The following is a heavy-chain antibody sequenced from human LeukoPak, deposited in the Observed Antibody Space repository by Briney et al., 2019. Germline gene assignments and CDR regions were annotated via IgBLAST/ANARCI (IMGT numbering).Heavy chain of an antibody. CDR3: ARDDLNGGVIVPFDY. D-gene: IGHD3-16*02. V-gene: IGHV1-2*02. CDR2: INPNSGGT. J-gene: IGHJ4*02. CDR1: GYTFTGYY. Sequence: ASVKVSCKASGYTFTGYYMHWVRQAPGQGLEWMGWINPNSGGTNYAQKFQGRVTMTRDTSISTAYMELSRLRSDDTAVYYCARDDLNGGVIVPFDYWGQGTLVTVSS.